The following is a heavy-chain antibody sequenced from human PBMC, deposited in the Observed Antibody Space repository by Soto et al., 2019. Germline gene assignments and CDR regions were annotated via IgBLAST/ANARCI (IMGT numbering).Heavy chain of an antibody. Sequence: QLQLHESGPGLVKPSETVSLICSVSGDSIITSSYFWAWIRQPPGKGLEWIAMISHSGSPCYNPSLKSRVTTSVDTSNNQFSLHLASVTVADPAVYYCARQKDLEDWLDPWGQGTLVTVSS. CDR2: ISHSGSP. CDR3: ARQKDLEDWLDP. CDR1: GDSIITSSYF. V-gene: IGHV4-39*01. J-gene: IGHJ5*02.